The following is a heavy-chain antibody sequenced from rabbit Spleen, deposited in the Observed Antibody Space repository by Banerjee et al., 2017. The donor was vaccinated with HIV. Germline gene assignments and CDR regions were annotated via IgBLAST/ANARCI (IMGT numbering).Heavy chain of an antibody. D-gene: IGHD1-1*01. CDR2: INIGSSLP. CDR3: ALDGATTNHYLAS. V-gene: IGHV1S45*01. CDR1: GFSFSSRYY. J-gene: IGHJ3*01. Sequence: QEQLVESGGGLDQPEGSLTLTCTASGFSFSSRYYMCWVRQAPGKGLEWIGCINIGSSLPYYASWAKGRFTISRTTSPTATLEMISLTAAVTATNFFALDGATTNHYLASWGQGSLVTVS.